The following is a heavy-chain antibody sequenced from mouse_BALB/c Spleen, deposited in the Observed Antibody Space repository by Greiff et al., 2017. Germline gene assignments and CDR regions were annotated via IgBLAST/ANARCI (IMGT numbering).Heavy chain of an antibody. V-gene: IGHV5-17*02. CDR1: GFTFSSFG. D-gene: IGHD2-4*01. CDR2: ISSGSSTI. CDR3: ARGGLRRGYYYAMDY. J-gene: IGHJ4*01. Sequence: EVKLQESGGGLVQPGGSRKLSCAASGFTFSSFGMHWVRQAPEKGLEWVAYISSGSSTIYYADTVKGRFTISRDNPKNTLFLQMTSLRSEDTAMYYCARGGLRRGYYYAMDYWGQGTSVTVSS.